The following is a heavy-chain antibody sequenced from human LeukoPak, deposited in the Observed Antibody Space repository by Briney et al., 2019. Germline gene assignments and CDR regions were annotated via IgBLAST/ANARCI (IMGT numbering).Heavy chain of an antibody. Sequence: SETLSLTCTVSGGSISNSIYHWGWIRQPPGKGLEWIGSIYYSGSTYYNPSLKSRVTISEDTSKNRFSLKLTSVTAADTAVYYCARGSRYSSSWYSDYWGQGTLVTVSS. CDR1: GGSISNSIYH. D-gene: IGHD6-13*01. CDR2: IYYSGST. J-gene: IGHJ4*02. V-gene: IGHV4-39*07. CDR3: ARGSRYSSSWYSDY.